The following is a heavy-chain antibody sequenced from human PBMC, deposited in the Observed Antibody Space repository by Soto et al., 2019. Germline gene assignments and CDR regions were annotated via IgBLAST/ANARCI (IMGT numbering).Heavy chain of an antibody. CDR3: ARDVVDTAMDNYYYYGMDV. Sequence: GASVKVSCKASGYTFTGYYMHWVRQAPGQGLEWMGWINPNSGGTNYAQKFQGWVTMTRDTSISTAYMELSRLRSEDTAVYYCARDVVDTAMDNYYYYGMDVWGQGTTVTVSS. CDR1: GYTFTGYY. D-gene: IGHD5-18*01. CDR2: INPNSGGT. J-gene: IGHJ6*02. V-gene: IGHV1-2*04.